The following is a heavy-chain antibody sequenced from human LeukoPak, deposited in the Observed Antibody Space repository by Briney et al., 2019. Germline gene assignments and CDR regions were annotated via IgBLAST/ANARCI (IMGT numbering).Heavy chain of an antibody. CDR3: ARHSSSWYGWASYYFDY. V-gene: IGHV3-7*02. CDR2: IKQDGSEK. J-gene: IGHJ4*02. D-gene: IGHD6-13*01. CDR1: GFTFSIYW. Sequence: GGSLRLSCAASGFTFSIYWISSVRQAPGKGLEWVANIKQDGSEKYYVDSVKGRFTISRDNAKNSLYLQMNSLRAEDTAVYYCARHSSSWYGWASYYFDYWGQGTLVTVSS.